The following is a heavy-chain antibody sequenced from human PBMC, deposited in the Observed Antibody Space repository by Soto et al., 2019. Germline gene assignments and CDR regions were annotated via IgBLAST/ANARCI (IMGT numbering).Heavy chain of an antibody. Sequence: ASVKVSCKASGGTFSSYAISWVRRAPGQGLEWMGGIIPIFGTANYAQKFQGRVTITADESTSTAYMELSSLRSEDTAVYYCARGEQLVAYYYYYGMDVWGQGTTVTVSS. CDR2: IIPIFGTA. J-gene: IGHJ6*02. V-gene: IGHV1-69*13. CDR1: GGTFSSYA. CDR3: ARGEQLVAYYYYYGMDV. D-gene: IGHD6-6*01.